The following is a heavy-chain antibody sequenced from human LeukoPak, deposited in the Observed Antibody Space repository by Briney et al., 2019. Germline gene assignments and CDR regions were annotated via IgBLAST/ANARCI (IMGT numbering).Heavy chain of an antibody. V-gene: IGHV1-69*05. CDR1: GYTFTSYY. CDR3: ARLGGYYYDSSGYGPFDY. D-gene: IGHD3-22*01. J-gene: IGHJ4*02. CDR2: IIPIFGTA. Sequence: SVKVSCKASGYTFTSYYMHWVRQAPGQGLEWMGGIIPIFGTANYAQKFQGRVTITTDESTSTAYMELSSLRSEDTAVYYCARLGGYYYDSSGYGPFDYWGQGTLVTVSS.